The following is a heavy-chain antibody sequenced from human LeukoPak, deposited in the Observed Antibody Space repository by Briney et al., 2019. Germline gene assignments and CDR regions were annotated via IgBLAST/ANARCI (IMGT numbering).Heavy chain of an antibody. CDR2: INPNSGGT. CDR3: AREGGNWNYKFDY. CDR1: GYTFTGYY. Sequence: ASVKVSCKASGYTFTGYYMHWVRQAPGQGLEWMGRINPNSGGTNYAQKYQGRVTMTRDTSISTAYMELSRLRSDDTAVYYCAREGGNWNYKFDYWGQGTLVTVSS. D-gene: IGHD1-7*01. J-gene: IGHJ4*02. V-gene: IGHV1-2*06.